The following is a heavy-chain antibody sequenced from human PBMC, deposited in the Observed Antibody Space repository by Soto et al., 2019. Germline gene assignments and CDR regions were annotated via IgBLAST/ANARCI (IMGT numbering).Heavy chain of an antibody. CDR3: ASFADLRNYLYCGRDV. CDR1: GFTFSNYA. J-gene: IGHJ6*02. CDR2: MSYDGSNK. V-gene: IGHV3-30-3*01. Sequence: GGSLRLSCAASGFTFSNYALHWVRQAPDKGLEWVAVMSYDGSNKYFADSVKGRFSVSRDNLKNRIYLQMNSLRADDTAVYYCASFADLRNYLYCGRDVWGQGTTVTVSS.